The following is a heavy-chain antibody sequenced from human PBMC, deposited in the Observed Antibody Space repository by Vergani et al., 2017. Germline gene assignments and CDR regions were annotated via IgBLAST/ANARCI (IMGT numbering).Heavy chain of an antibody. V-gene: IGHV1-18*04. J-gene: IGHJ6*02. CDR3: ARDPDIVVVPASPYYYYYYGMDV. D-gene: IGHD2-2*01. Sequence: QVQLVQSGAEVKKPGASVKVSCKASGYTFTSYGISWVRQAPGQGLEWMGWISAYTGNTNYAQKLQGRVTMTTDTSTSTAYMELRSMRSDDTAVYYCARDPDIVVVPASPYYYYYYGMDVWGQATTVTVSS. CDR1: GYTFTSYG. CDR2: ISAYTGNT.